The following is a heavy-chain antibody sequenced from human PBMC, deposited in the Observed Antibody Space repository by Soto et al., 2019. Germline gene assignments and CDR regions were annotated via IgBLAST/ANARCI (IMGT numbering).Heavy chain of an antibody. V-gene: IGHV3-21*01. CDR2: ISSSSSYI. CDR1: GFTFSSYS. D-gene: IGHD6-13*01. CDR3: ARPTTRAEAGGARDY. Sequence: EVQLVESGGGLVKPGGSLRLSCAASGFTFSSYSMNWVRQAPGKGLEWVSSISSSSSYIYYADSVKGRFTISRDNAKNSLYLKTNTLRAEETAVYYCARPTTRAEAGGARDYWGRATLATVSS. J-gene: IGHJ4*02.